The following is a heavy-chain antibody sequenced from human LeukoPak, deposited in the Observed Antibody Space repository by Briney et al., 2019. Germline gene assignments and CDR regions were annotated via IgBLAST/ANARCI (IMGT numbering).Heavy chain of an antibody. Sequence: GGSLRLSCAASGFTVSSNYMSWVRQAPGKGLEWVSVIYGGGSTYYADSVKGRFTISRDNSKNTLYLQMNSLRAEDTAVYYCARTEQWLSTYYWGQGTLVTVSS. V-gene: IGHV3-53*01. CDR1: GFTVSSNY. J-gene: IGHJ4*02. D-gene: IGHD6-19*01. CDR2: IYGGGST. CDR3: ARTEQWLSTYY.